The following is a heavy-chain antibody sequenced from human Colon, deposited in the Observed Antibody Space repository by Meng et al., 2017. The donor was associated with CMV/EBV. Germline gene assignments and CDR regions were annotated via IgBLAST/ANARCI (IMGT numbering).Heavy chain of an antibody. D-gene: IGHD1-26*01. Sequence: GGSLRPSCTPSGFTFGDYAMSWVRQAPGKGLEWVGFIRSKAYGGTTEYAASVKGRFTISRDDSKSIAYLQMNSLKTEDTAVYYCTRVGGSYWEGNFDYWGQGTLVTVSS. CDR2: IRSKAYGGTT. CDR3: TRVGGSYWEGNFDY. CDR1: GFTFGDYA. J-gene: IGHJ4*02. V-gene: IGHV3-49*04.